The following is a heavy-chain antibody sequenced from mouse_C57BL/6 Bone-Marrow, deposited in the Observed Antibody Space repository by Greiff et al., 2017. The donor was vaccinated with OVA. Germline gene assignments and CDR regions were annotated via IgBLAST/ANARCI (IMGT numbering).Heavy chain of an antibody. CDR1: GFNIKDDY. D-gene: IGHD1-1*01. V-gene: IGHV14-4*01. CDR2: IDPENGDT. CDR3: TPHYYGSSYEYFDV. Sequence: VQLQQSGAELVRPGASVKLSCTASGFNIKDDYMHWVKQRPEQGLEWIGWIDPENGDTEYASKFQGKATITADTSSNTAYLQLSSLTSEDTAVYYCTPHYYGSSYEYFDVWGTGTTVTVSS. J-gene: IGHJ1*03.